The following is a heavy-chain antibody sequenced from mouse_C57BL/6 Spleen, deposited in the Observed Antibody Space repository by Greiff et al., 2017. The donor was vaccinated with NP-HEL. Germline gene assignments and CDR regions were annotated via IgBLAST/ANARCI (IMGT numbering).Heavy chain of an antibody. CDR3: ASPIYYDYDHNYAMDY. D-gene: IGHD2-4*01. V-gene: IGHV14-3*01. CDR1: GFNIKNTY. J-gene: IGHJ4*01. CDR2: IDPANGNT. Sequence: VQLQQSVAELVRPGASVKLSCTASGFNIKNTYMHWVKQRPEQGLEWIGRIDPANGNTKYAPKFQGKATITADTSSNTAYLQLSSLTSEDTAIYYCASPIYYDYDHNYAMDYWGQGTSVTVSS.